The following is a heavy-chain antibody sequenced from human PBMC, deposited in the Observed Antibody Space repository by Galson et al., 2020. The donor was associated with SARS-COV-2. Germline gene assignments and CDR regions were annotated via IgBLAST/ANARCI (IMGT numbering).Heavy chain of an antibody. CDR3: ARLDAYGPGY. CDR2: ISSSGRTI. Sequence: GSLRLSCAASGFTFSNYEMNWVRQAPGKGLEWVSYISSSGRTIHYADSVKGRFTISRDNAKSSQSLQMNSLRAEDTAVYYCARLDAYGPGYWGQGTLVTGSS. CDR1: GFTFSNYE. J-gene: IGHJ4*02. D-gene: IGHD2-21*01. V-gene: IGHV3-48*03.